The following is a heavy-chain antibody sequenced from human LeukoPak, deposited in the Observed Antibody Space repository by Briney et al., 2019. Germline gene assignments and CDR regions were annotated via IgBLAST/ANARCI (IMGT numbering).Heavy chain of an antibody. CDR1: GVYISSYY. CDR2: IFKSGST. Sequence: SETLSLTCTLSGVYISSYYRSWLRQPAGKGLEWIGFIFKSGSTNSTPSLKSRVSISIDTSKNQFALKLSSVTAADTAVYYCARRGFFDFWGQRPLVTVSS. V-gene: IGHV4-59*08. CDR3: ARRGFFDF. D-gene: IGHD3-10*01. J-gene: IGHJ4*02.